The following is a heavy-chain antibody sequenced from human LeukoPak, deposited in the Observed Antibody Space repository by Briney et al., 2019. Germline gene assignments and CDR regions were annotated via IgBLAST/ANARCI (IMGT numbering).Heavy chain of an antibody. CDR3: ARGLSGFGELLSRWFDP. V-gene: IGHV4-30-2*01. CDR2: IYHSGST. J-gene: IGHJ5*02. D-gene: IGHD3-10*01. CDR1: GGSISSGGYS. Sequence: SQTLSLTCAVSGGSISSGGYSWSWIRQPPGKGLEWIGYIYHSGSTYYNPSLKSRVTISVDRSKNQFSLKLSSVTAADTAVYYCARGLSGFGELLSRWFDPWGQGTLVTVSS.